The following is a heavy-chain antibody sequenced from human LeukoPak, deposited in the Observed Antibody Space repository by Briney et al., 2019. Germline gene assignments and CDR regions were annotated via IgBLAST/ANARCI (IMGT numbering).Heavy chain of an antibody. CDR3: ARVREMASRDFDF. D-gene: IGHD5-24*01. CDR1: GFTFSDYN. Sequence: GGSLRLSCAASGFTFSDYNMNWVRQAPGKGLEWVSSISGSNSDIYYADSVKGRFTISRDNAKNSLYLQMNSLRAEDTAVYYCARVREMASRDFDFWGQGTLVTVSS. V-gene: IGHV3-21*01. J-gene: IGHJ5*01. CDR2: ISGSNSDI.